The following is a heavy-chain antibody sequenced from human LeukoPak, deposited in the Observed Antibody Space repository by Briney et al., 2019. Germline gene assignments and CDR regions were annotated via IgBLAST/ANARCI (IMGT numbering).Heavy chain of an antibody. CDR1: GGSISSGGYY. CDR3: ASLAVWGSSYYFDY. CDR2: IYYSGST. D-gene: IGHD3-16*01. J-gene: IGHJ4*02. Sequence: SETLSLTCTVSGGSISSGGYYWSWIRQHPGKGLEWIGYIYYSGSTYYNPSLKSRVTISVDTSKNQFSLKLSSVTAADTAVYYCASLAVWGSSYYFDYWGQGTLVTVSS. V-gene: IGHV4-31*03.